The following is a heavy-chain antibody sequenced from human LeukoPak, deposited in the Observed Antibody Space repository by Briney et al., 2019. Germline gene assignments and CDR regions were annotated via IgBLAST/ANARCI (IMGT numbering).Heavy chain of an antibody. Sequence: PGGSLRLSCAASGFTFNTYSMNWVRQAPGKGLEWVSSISSSGSYKYYADSVKGRFTISRDNAKNLLYLQMNSLRAEDTAVYYCATHRLTYDFWSGYLDYWGQGTLVTVSS. CDR1: GFTFNTYS. J-gene: IGHJ4*02. CDR2: ISSSGSYK. V-gene: IGHV3-21*01. D-gene: IGHD3-3*01. CDR3: ATHRLTYDFWSGYLDY.